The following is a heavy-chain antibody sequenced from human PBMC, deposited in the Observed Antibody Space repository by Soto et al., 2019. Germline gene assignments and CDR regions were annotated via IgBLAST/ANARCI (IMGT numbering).Heavy chain of an antibody. CDR1: GFTFSSSR. D-gene: IGHD1-1*01. CDR3: ASGPNWNEVFDY. V-gene: IGHV3-21*01. CDR2: INSSSSYI. Sequence: GGLRVTWPASGFTFSSSRMNWIRQAPGKGLEWVSSINSSSSYIYYADSVKGRFTISRDNAKNSLYLQMNSLRAEDTAVYYCASGPNWNEVFDYWGQGTLVTVSS. J-gene: IGHJ4*02.